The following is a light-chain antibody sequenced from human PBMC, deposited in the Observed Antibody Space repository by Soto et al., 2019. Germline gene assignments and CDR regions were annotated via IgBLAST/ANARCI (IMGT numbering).Light chain of an antibody. J-gene: IGKJ2*01. CDR1: QIISTY. CDR3: QQGYSPPRT. V-gene: IGKV1-39*01. CDR2: TAS. Sequence: DTRMTQSPSSLSASVGDTVTITCRASQIISTYLNWYQQKPGKAPKLLIYTASTLQSGVPSRFGGSGSGTEFTLTISSLQPEDFATYYCQQGYSPPRTFGLGTKLEIK.